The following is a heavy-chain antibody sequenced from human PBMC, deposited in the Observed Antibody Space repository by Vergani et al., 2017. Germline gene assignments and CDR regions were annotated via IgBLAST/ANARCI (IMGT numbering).Heavy chain of an antibody. J-gene: IGHJ5*01. D-gene: IGHD3-9*01. CDR3: ARARCIETCYMSNWLDS. CDR2: IKSDGSIT. CDR1: GFSFNSYW. Sequence: DVHLAESGGGFFQPGVSLRLSCSASGFSFNSYWMHWVRQVPGKGLFWVSRIKSDGSITAYADSVKGRFTISRDNAQNTLYLQMNSLRVEDTGVYYCARARCIETCYMSNWLDSWGQGTLVTVSS. V-gene: IGHV3-74*03.